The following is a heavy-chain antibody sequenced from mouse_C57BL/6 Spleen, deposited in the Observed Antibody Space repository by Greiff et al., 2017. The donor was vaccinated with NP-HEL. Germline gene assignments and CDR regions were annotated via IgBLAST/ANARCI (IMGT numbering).Heavy chain of an antibody. CDR2: IDPSDSYT. Sequence: QVQLQQPGAELVKPGASVKLSCKASGYTFTSYWMQWVKQRPGQGLEWIGEIDPSDSYTNYNQKFKGKATLTVDTSSSTAYMQLSSLTSEDSAVYYCARDDSNYRWYFDVWGTGTTVTVSS. D-gene: IGHD2-5*01. V-gene: IGHV1-50*01. CDR3: ARDDSNYRWYFDV. CDR1: GYTFTSYW. J-gene: IGHJ1*03.